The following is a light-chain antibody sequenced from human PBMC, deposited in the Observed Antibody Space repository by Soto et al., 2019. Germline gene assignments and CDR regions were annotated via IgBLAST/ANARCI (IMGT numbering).Light chain of an antibody. CDR2: DAS. CDR3: QHCDYRPI. J-gene: IGKJ3*01. V-gene: IGKV1-33*01. CDR1: HDITSY. Sequence: DIQMTQSPSSLSASVGDRLTITCQASHDITSYLNWYHHKTGKAPKLLNYDASILEAGIPPRFSGSVCGTNVTLTISVLQPEDVATYYCQHCDYRPIFGTETTVDFK.